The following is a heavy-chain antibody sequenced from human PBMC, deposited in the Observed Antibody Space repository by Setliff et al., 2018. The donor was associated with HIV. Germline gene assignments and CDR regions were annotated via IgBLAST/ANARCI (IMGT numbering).Heavy chain of an antibody. V-gene: IGHV4-4*02. CDR3: ARGGTSSNWFDP. CDR1: GGAIDDINW. Sequence: SETLSLTCTVSGGAIDDINWWNWVRQSPGKGLEWIEEIYHSGTTSYNPSLKSRVTISLDTSKNQLSLKLTSVTAADTAAYYCARGGTSSNWFDPWGQGTLVTVSS. J-gene: IGHJ5*02. CDR2: IYHSGTT. D-gene: IGHD2-2*01.